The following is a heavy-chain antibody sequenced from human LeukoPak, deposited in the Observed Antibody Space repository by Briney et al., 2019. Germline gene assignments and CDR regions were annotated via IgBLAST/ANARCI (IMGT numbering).Heavy chain of an antibody. CDR1: GFTFSSYS. CDR2: ISSSSSTI. J-gene: IGHJ6*03. Sequence: PGGSLRLSCAASGFTFSSYSMNWVRQAPGKGLEWVSYISSSSSTIYYADSVKGRFTISRDNAKNSLYPQMNSLRAEDTAVYYCARRQYQLLKGNYYYMDVWGKGTTVTVSS. V-gene: IGHV3-48*01. CDR3: ARRQYQLLKGNYYYMDV. D-gene: IGHD2-2*01.